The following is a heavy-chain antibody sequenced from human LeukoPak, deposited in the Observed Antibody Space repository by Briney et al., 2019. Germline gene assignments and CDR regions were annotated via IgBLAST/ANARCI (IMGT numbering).Heavy chain of an antibody. CDR2: IIPIFGTA. D-gene: IGHD6-6*01. V-gene: IGHV1-69*05. Sequence: SVKVSCKASGGTFSSYAISWVRQAPGQGLEWMGGIIPIFGTANYAQKFQGRVTITTDESTSTAYMELSSLRSEDTAVYYCARAPPSIAAPIGAFDIWGQGTMVTVSS. J-gene: IGHJ3*02. CDR3: ARAPPSIAAPIGAFDI. CDR1: GGTFSSYA.